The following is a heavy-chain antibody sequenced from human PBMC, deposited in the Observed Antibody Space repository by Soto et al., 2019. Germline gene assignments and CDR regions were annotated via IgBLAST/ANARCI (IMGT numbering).Heavy chain of an antibody. CDR2: MHYNGYT. V-gene: IGHV4-59*08. CDR3: ARQGFGATHGLVDV. Sequence: SDTLSLTSPVPSYSIANSYTSWISKPPGEGLEWIGYMHYNGYTSYNPSLRSRVTISVDTSKNQFSLKLTSVTVADTALYYCARQGFGATHGLVDVWGQGTTVTVSS. CDR1: SYSIANSY. D-gene: IGHD3-10*01. J-gene: IGHJ6*02.